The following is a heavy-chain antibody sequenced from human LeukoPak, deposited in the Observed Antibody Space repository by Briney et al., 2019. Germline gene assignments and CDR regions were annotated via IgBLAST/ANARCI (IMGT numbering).Heavy chain of an antibody. V-gene: IGHV3-21*01. CDR3: ARARQQLYYYYGMDV. D-gene: IGHD6-13*01. Sequence: GGSLRLSCAASGFTFSSYSMNWVRQAPGKGLEWVSSISSSRSYIYYADSMKGRFTISRDNAKNSLYLQMNSLRAEDTAVYYCARARQQLYYYYGMDVWGRGTTVTVSS. CDR1: GFTFSSYS. J-gene: IGHJ6*02. CDR2: ISSSRSYI.